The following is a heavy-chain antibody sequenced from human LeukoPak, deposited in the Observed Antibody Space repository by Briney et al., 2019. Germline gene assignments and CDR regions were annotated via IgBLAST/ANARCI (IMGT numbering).Heavy chain of an antibody. CDR3: VKESTTSWLFDY. J-gene: IGHJ4*02. Sequence: GGSLRLSCSASGFTFSSYAMHWVRQAPGKGLEYVSAISTHGDSTYYADPVKGRFTISRDNSKNTLYLQMSSLRVEDMAVYYCVKESTTSWLFDYWGQGTLVIVSS. D-gene: IGHD2-2*01. V-gene: IGHV3-64D*06. CDR1: GFTFSSYA. CDR2: ISTHGDST.